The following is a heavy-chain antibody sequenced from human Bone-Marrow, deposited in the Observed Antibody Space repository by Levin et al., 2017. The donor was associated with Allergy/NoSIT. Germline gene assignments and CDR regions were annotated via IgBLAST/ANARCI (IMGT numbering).Heavy chain of an antibody. V-gene: IGHV1-8*02. Sequence: GESLKISCKTSGYTFTNYEINWVRRAPGQGLEWMGNMNPKSGDTVYAETFRDRVTMTRDTSTATGVMELTSLTSEDTAVYYCARGLDIIVIVGNTPFDTWGQGTPVTVSP. CDR1: GYTFTNYE. J-gene: IGHJ4*02. CDR2: MNPKSGDT. CDR3: ARGLDIIVIVGNTPFDT. D-gene: IGHD3-16*02.